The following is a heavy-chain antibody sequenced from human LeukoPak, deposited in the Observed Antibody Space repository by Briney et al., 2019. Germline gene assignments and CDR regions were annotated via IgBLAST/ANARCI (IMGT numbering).Heavy chain of an antibody. V-gene: IGHV1-18*01. Sequence: ASVKVSCKASGYTFTSYGISWVRQAPGQGLEWTGWISAYNGNTNYAQKLQGRVTMTTDTSTSTAYMELRSLRSDDTAVYYCARDSSSSWYTMDWFDPWGQGTLVTVSS. CDR3: ARDSSSSWYTMDWFDP. J-gene: IGHJ5*02. D-gene: IGHD6-13*01. CDR2: ISAYNGNT. CDR1: GYTFTSYG.